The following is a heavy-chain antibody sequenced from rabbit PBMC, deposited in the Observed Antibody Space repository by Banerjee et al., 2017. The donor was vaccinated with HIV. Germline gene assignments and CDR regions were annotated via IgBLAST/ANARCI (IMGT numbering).Heavy chain of an antibody. CDR2: IYTTSGST. V-gene: IGHV1S45*01. D-gene: IGHD1-1*01. Sequence: QEQLEESGGDLVKPEGTLTLTCKASGIDFSSYYRMCWVRQAPGRGLELIACIYTTSGSTWYASWVNGRFTISKTSSTTVTLQMTSLTAADTATYFCARGADNNWYIPYFRLWGPGTLVTVS. CDR1: GIDFSSYYR. J-gene: IGHJ4*01. CDR3: ARGADNNWYIPYFRL.